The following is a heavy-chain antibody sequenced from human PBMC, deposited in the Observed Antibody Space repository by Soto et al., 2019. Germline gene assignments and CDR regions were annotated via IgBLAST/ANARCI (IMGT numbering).Heavy chain of an antibody. V-gene: IGHV3-11*01. CDR1: GFTFSDYY. D-gene: IGHD1-1*01. J-gene: IGHJ6*02. CDR2: ISSSGSTI. CDR3: ARGRLEPFGNYYYYGMDV. Sequence: GALRLSCAASGFTFSDYYMSWIRQAPGKGLEWVSYISSSGSTIYYADSVKGRFTISRDNAKNSLYLQMNSLRAEDTAVYYCARGRLEPFGNYYYYGMDVWGQGTTVTVSS.